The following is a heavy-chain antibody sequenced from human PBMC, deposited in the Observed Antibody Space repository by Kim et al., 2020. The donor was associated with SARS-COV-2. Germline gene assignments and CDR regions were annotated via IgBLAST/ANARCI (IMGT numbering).Heavy chain of an antibody. CDR3: ARDRQGELRITMVRGANWFDP. CDR2: ISSSSSYI. Sequence: GGSLRLSCAASGFTFSSYSMNWVRQAPGKGLEWVSSISSSSSYIYYADSVKGRFTISRDNAKNSLYLQMNSLRAEDTAVYYCARDRQGELRITMVRGANWFDPWGQGTLVTVSS. J-gene: IGHJ5*02. V-gene: IGHV3-21*01. CDR1: GFTFSSYS. D-gene: IGHD3-10*01.